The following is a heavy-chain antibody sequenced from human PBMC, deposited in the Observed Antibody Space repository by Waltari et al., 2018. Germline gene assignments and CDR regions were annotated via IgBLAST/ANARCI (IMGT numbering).Heavy chain of an antibody. V-gene: IGHV4-31*03. D-gene: IGHD3-3*01. CDR2: IYYSGST. J-gene: IGHJ5*02. CDR3: ARGLTIFGVVGWWFDP. CDR1: GGSISSGGYY. Sequence: QVQLQESGPGLVKPSQTLSLTCTVSGGSISSGGYYWSWLRQHPGKGLEWIGYIYYSGSTYYNPSLKSRVTISVDTSKNQFSLKLSSVTAADTAVYYCARGLTIFGVVGWWFDPWGQGTLVTVSS.